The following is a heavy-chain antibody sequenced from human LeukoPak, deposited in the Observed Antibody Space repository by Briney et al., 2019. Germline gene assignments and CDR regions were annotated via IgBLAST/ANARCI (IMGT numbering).Heavy chain of an antibody. CDR1: GFTFSSYW. J-gene: IGHJ6*02. V-gene: IGHV3-7*03. CDR3: ARGVASRTPYYYGMDV. Sequence: GGSLRLSCAASGFTFSSYWMNWARQAPGKGLEWVASINHNGNVNYYVDSVKGRFTISRDNAKNSLYLQMNSLRAEDTAVYYCARGVASRTPYYYGMDVWGQGTTVTVSS. D-gene: IGHD2-15*01. CDR2: INHNGNVN.